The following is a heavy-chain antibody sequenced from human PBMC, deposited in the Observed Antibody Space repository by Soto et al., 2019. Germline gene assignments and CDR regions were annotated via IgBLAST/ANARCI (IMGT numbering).Heavy chain of an antibody. CDR3: ARDLRQQLVFTDYGMDV. D-gene: IGHD6-13*01. V-gene: IGHV1-18*01. CDR1: GYTFTSYG. Sequence: ASVKVSCKASGYTFTSYGISWVRQAPGQGLEWMGWISAYNGNTNYAQKLQGRVTMTTDTSTSTAYMELRSLRSDDTAVYYCARDLRQQLVFTDYGMDVWGQGTTVTVSS. CDR2: ISAYNGNT. J-gene: IGHJ6*02.